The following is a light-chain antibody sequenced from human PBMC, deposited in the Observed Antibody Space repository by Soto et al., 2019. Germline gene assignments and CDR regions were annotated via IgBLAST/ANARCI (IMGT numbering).Light chain of an antibody. Sequence: VLTQPASVSGSPGQSITISCTGTSSDVGTYNYVSWYQQHPGKAPKLIIYEVSNRPSGVSNRFSGSKSGSTASLTISGLQAEDEADYRCTSYTRDTALVFGTGTKVTVL. CDR3: TSYTRDTALV. CDR1: SSDVGTYNY. J-gene: IGLJ1*01. CDR2: EVS. V-gene: IGLV2-14*01.